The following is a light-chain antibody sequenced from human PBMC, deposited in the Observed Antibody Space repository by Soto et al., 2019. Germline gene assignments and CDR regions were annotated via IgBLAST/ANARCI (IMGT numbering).Light chain of an antibody. CDR2: VAS. CDR1: QRVSNNY. V-gene: IGKV3-20*01. J-gene: IGKJ4*01. CDR3: QQSGTSPVT. Sequence: EIVLTQSPGTLSLSPGERATLSCRASQRVSNNYLAWYQQRPSQAPRLLISVASTRAAGIPDRFSGSGSGTDFTLTISRLEPEDFAVYYCQQSGTSPVTFGGGTKVDIK.